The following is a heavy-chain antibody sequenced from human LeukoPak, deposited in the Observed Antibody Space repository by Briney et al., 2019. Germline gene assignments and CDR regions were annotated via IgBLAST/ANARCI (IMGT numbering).Heavy chain of an antibody. V-gene: IGHV4-39*07. Sequence: SETLSLTCTVSGGSISSSSYYWGWNRQPPGRGLEWIGSIYYSGSTYYNPSLKSRVTISVDTSKNQFSLKLSSVTAADTAVYYCARNEMNYYDSSGYSFDPWGQGTLVTVSS. CDR3: ARNEMNYYDSSGYSFDP. CDR1: GGSISSSSYY. D-gene: IGHD3-22*01. J-gene: IGHJ5*02. CDR2: IYYSGST.